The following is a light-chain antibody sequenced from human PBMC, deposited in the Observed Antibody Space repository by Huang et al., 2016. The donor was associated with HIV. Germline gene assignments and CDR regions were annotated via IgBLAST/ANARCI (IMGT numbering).Light chain of an antibody. V-gene: IGKV3-11*01. Sequence: DIVLTQSPDTLSLSPGQRASLFCRASHHIGSSLAWYQHKPGQAPRRIIYDAFNRATDIAARFSGSGSGTDFTLTISSLKVEDFAFYYCQQRSTLITFGQGTRLE. J-gene: IGKJ5*01. CDR2: DAF. CDR1: HHIGSS. CDR3: QQRSTLIT.